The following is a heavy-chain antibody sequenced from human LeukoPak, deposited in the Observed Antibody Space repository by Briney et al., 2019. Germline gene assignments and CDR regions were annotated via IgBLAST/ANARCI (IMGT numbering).Heavy chain of an antibody. CDR3: ARLRLNYYYGLGSYIDY. CDR2: IYHSGST. D-gene: IGHD3-10*01. J-gene: IGHJ4*02. CDR1: GYSISSGYY. V-gene: IGHV4-38-2*02. Sequence: SETPSLTCTVSGYSISSGYYWGWIRQPPGTGLEWIGCIYHSGSTYYNPSLKSRVTISVDTSKNQFSLKLNSVTAADTAVYYCARLRLNYYYGLGSYIDYWGQGTLVTVSS.